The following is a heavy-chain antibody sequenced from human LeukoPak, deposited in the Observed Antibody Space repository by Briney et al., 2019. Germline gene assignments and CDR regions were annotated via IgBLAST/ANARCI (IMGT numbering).Heavy chain of an antibody. CDR2: ITSSSNYI. J-gene: IGHJ4*02. CDR3: ARARYSVRERIRTHFDY. CDR1: GFTFSTYS. V-gene: IGHV3-21*06. Sequence: GGSLRLSCAASGFTFSTYSMNWVRQAPGKGLEWVSSITSSSNYISYADSVRGRFTISRDNAKNLLFLQMNSLRAEDTALYYCARARYSVRERIRTHFDYWGQGTLVTVSS. D-gene: IGHD3-10*02.